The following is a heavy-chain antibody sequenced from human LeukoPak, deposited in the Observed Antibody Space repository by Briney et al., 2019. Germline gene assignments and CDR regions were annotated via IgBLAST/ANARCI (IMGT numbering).Heavy chain of an antibody. D-gene: IGHD3-22*01. V-gene: IGHV4-38-2*02. J-gene: IGHJ5*02. CDR2: IYHSGST. Sequence: PSETLSLTCTVSGYSISSGYYWGWIRQPPGKGLEWIGSIYHSGSTYYNPSLKSRVTISVDTSENQFSLKLSSVTAADTAVYYCARGGASNYYDSSGPYRAPNWFDPWGQGTLVTVSS. CDR1: GYSISSGYY. CDR3: ARGGASNYYDSSGPYRAPNWFDP.